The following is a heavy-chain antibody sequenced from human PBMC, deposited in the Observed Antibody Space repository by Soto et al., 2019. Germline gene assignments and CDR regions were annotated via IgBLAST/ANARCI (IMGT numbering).Heavy chain of an antibody. CDR2: INASNGNT. CDR3: ARGRAHYYDSSGYYWYWFDP. Sequence: ASVKVSCKASGYTFTSYAMHWVRQAPGQRLEWMGWINASNGNTNYAQKFQGRVTMTRNTSISTAYMELSSLRSEDTAVYYCARGRAHYYDSSGYYWYWFDPWGQGTLVTVSS. D-gene: IGHD3-22*01. J-gene: IGHJ5*02. V-gene: IGHV1-3*01. CDR1: GYTFTSYA.